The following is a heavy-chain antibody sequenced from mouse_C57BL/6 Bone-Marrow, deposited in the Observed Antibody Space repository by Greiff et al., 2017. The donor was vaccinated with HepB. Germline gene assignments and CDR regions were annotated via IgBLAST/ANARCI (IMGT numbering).Heavy chain of an antibody. CDR3: ARKDSNYRGYFDY. CDR2: ISSGSRTI. V-gene: IGHV5-17*01. J-gene: IGHJ2*01. CDR1: GFTFRDYG. Sequence: EVKLMESGGGLVKPGGSLKLSCAASGFTFRDYGMHWVRQAPEKGLEWVAYISSGSRTIYYADTVKGRFTISRDNAKNTLFLQMTRRRSEDTAMYYCARKDSNYRGYFDYWGQGTTLTVSS. D-gene: IGHD2-5*01.